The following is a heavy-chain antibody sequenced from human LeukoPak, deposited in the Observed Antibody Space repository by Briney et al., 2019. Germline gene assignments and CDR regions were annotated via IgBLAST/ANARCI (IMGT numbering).Heavy chain of an antibody. J-gene: IGHJ6*04. CDR1: GFTFSSYS. CDR3: AELGITMIGGV. CDR2: ISSSSFYI. V-gene: IGHV3-21*01. D-gene: IGHD3-10*02. Sequence: GGSLRLSCAASGFTFSSYSMNWVRQAPGQGLEWVSSISSSSFYIYYADPVKGRFTISRDNAKNSLYLQMNSLRAEDTAVYYCAELGITMIGGVWGKGTTVTISS.